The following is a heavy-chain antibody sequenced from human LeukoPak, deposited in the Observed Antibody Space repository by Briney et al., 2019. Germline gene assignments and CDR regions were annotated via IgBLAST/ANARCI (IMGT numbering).Heavy chain of an antibody. D-gene: IGHD3-22*01. CDR3: ARSLYYYDSSGYPTGYYYYMDV. J-gene: IGHJ6*03. Sequence: ASVKVSCKASGYTFTSYDINWVRQATGLGLEWMGWMNPNSGNTGYAQKFQGRVTMTRNTSISTAYMELSSLRSEDTAVYYCARSLYYYDSSGYPTGYYYYMDVWGKGTTVTISS. V-gene: IGHV1-8*01. CDR1: GYTFTSYD. CDR2: MNPNSGNT.